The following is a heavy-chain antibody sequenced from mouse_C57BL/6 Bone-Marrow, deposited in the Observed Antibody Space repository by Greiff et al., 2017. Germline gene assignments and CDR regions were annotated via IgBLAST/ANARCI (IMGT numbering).Heavy chain of an antibody. V-gene: IGHV1-67*01. Sequence: VQLQQSGPELVRPGVSVKISCKGSGYTFTDYAMHWVKQSHAKSLEWIGVISTYYGDASYNQQLKDQATMTVDKSSSTAYMELAILTSEDSAVYFCAMDGDYYAMDYWGQGTSVTVSS. CDR3: AMDGDYYAMDY. CDR1: GYTFTDYA. CDR2: ISTYYGDA. J-gene: IGHJ4*01. D-gene: IGHD2-3*01.